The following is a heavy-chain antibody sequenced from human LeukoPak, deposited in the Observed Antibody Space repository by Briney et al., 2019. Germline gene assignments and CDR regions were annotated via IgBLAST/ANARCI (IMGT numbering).Heavy chain of an antibody. CDR3: AKQSAPVLASARFDY. D-gene: IGHD3-3*02. CDR2: ISGSGGST. J-gene: IGHJ4*02. V-gene: IGHV3-23*01. CDR1: GFTFSSYA. Sequence: AGGSLRLSCAVSGFTFSSYAMSWVRQAPGKGMEWVSAISGSGGSTYYADSVKGRFTISRDNSKNTLYLQMSSLRAEDTALYYCAKQSAPVLASARFDYCGPGTLVIVSS.